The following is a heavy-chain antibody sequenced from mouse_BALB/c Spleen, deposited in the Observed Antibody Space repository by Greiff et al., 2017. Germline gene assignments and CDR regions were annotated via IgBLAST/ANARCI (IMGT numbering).Heavy chain of an antibody. D-gene: IGHD3-3*01. CDR1: GFTFSSYT. Sequence: EVHLVESGGGLVKPGGSLKLSCAASGFTFSSYTMSWVRQTPEKRLEWVATISSGGSYTYYPDSVKGRFTISRDNAKNTLYLQMSSLKSEDTAMYYCTRDRDFYFDYWGQGTTLTVSS. V-gene: IGHV5-6-4*01. CDR3: TRDRDFYFDY. J-gene: IGHJ2*01. CDR2: ISSGGSYT.